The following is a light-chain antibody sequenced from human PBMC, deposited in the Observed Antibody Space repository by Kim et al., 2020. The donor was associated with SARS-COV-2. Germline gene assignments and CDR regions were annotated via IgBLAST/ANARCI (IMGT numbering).Light chain of an antibody. V-gene: IGLV2-14*04. CDR3: SSYTSSSTTV. J-gene: IGLJ3*02. Sequence: GQSITISCTGTSSDVGGYNSVSLFQQHPGTAPKLMIYDVSKRPSGVSIRFSGSKSGNTASLTISGLQAEDEADYYCSSYTSSSTTVFGGGTHLTVL. CDR2: DVS. CDR1: SSDVGGYNS.